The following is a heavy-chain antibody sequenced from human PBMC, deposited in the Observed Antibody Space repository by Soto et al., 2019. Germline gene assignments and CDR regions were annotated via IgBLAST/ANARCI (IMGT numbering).Heavy chain of an antibody. Sequence: GSLRLSCAASGFTVSSNYMTWIRQAPGKGLEWLSYISTSSSYTNYADSVKGRFTISRDNAMNSLYLQMNSLRAEDTAVYYCARLRLTGYFDYWGQGTLVTVSS. CDR2: ISTSSSYT. CDR3: ARLRLTGYFDY. V-gene: IGHV3-11*03. J-gene: IGHJ4*02. CDR1: GFTVSSNY.